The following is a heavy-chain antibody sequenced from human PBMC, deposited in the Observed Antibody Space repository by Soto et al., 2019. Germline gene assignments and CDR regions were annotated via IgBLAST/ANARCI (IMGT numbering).Heavy chain of an antibody. V-gene: IGHV3-48*01. CDR3: VRDHIWSFDY. Sequence: GGAPKLSCAASGFTFSSYTMNWVRQAPGKGVEWVSYISISGSDMYYAGSVKGRFTISRDNAKDSLSLQMNSLRAEDTAVYYCVRDHIWSFDYWGQGTPVTVSS. J-gene: IGHJ4*02. CDR2: ISISGSDM. CDR1: GFTFSSYT. D-gene: IGHD3-10*01.